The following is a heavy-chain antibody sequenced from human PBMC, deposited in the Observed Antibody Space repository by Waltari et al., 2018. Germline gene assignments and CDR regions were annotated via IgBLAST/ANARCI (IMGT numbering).Heavy chain of an antibody. CDR2: VYSSGST. Sequence: QVQLQESGPGLVKPSETLSLTCTVSGGSISSYSWSWIRQPPGKGREWIGSVYSSGSTNYTPSLKSRVIISVDTSKNQFSRKVRSMTAADTAVDYCARDRGYQDYWGRGTLVTVSS. CDR3: ARDRGYQDY. CDR1: GGSISSYS. J-gene: IGHJ4*02. D-gene: IGHD3-10*01. V-gene: IGHV4-59*13.